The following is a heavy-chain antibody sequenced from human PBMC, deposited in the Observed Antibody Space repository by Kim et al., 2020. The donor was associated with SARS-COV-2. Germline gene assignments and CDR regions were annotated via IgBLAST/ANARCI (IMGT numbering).Heavy chain of an antibody. J-gene: IGHJ4*02. CDR3: ARDLEEEPGSYPGDYYFDY. CDR2: ISSSSSYI. V-gene: IGHV3-21*01. CDR1: GFTFSSYS. Sequence: GGSLRLSCAASGFTFSSYSMNWVRQAPGKGLEWVSSISSSSSYIYYADSVKGRFTISRDNAKNSLYLQMNSLRAEDTAVYYCARDLEEEPGSYPGDYYFDYWGQGTLVTVSS. D-gene: IGHD3-10*01.